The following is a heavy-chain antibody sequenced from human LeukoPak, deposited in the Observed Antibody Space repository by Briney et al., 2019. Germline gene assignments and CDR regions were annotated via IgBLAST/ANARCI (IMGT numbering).Heavy chain of an antibody. J-gene: IGHJ4*02. Sequence: SETLSLTCTVSGDSISSSSYYWSWIRQPPGKGLEWIGYIYYSGSTNYNPSLKSRVTISVDTSKNQFSLKLSSVTAADTAVYYCARGVITYSSSWFEYYFDYWGQGTLVTVSS. CDR3: ARGVITYSSSWFEYYFDY. CDR1: GDSISSSSYY. CDR2: IYYSGST. D-gene: IGHD6-13*01. V-gene: IGHV4-61*01.